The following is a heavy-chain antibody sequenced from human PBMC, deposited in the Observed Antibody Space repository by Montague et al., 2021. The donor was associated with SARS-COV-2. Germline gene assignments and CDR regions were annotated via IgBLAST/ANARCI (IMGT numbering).Heavy chain of an antibody. CDR3: ARGLSIAVAGTLSPDYYYDIDV. CDR2: ISGSGSTI. V-gene: IGHV3-48*03. D-gene: IGHD6-19*01. Sequence: SLRLSCAASGFTFSSYEMNWVRQAPGKGLEWVSYISGSGSTIYYADSVKGRFTISRDNAKNSLYLQMNSLRAEDTAVYYCARGLSIAVAGTLSPDYYYDIDVWGKGTTVTVSS. J-gene: IGHJ6*03. CDR1: GFTFSSYE.